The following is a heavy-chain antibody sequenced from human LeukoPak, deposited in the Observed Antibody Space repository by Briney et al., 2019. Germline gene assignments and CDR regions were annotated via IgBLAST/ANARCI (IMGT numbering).Heavy chain of an antibody. D-gene: IGHD6-13*01. Sequence: GGSLRLSCAASGFSISNSAMSWVRQAPGKGLEWVSGISWNSGSIGYADSVKGRFTISRDNAKNSLYLQMNSLRAEDTALYYCAKGGESSSWYNWFDPWGQGTLVTVSS. CDR1: GFSISNSA. CDR2: ISWNSGSI. V-gene: IGHV3-9*01. CDR3: AKGGESSSWYNWFDP. J-gene: IGHJ5*02.